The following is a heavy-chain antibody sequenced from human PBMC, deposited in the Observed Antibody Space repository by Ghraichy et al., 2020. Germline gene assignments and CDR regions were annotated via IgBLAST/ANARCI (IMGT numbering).Heavy chain of an antibody. CDR1: GGSISSGGYS. J-gene: IGHJ3*02. CDR2: IYHSGST. Sequence: SETLSLTCAVSGGSISSGGYSWSWIRQPPGKGLEWIGYIYHSGSTYYNPSIKSRVTISIDRSKNQFSLKLSSVTAADTAVYYCARGEIVHCSSTTSWCSGAFDIWGQGTMVTVSS. CDR3: ARGEIVHCSSTTSWCSGAFDI. D-gene: IGHD2-2*01. V-gene: IGHV4-30-2*01.